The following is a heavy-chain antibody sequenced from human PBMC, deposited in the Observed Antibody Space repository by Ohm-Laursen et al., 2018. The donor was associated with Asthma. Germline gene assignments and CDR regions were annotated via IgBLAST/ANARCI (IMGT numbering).Heavy chain of an antibody. Sequence: GTLSLTCTVSGGSISSTSYYWGWIRQPPGKGLEWVGSVYYTGSTYYNPFLKSRVTISVDTSKKQFSLRLTSVTAADTAVYYCARDWGATTINDAFDVWGQGTTVIVSS. J-gene: IGHJ3*01. V-gene: IGHV4-39*07. D-gene: IGHD1-26*01. CDR3: ARDWGATTINDAFDV. CDR2: VYYTGST. CDR1: GGSISSTSYY.